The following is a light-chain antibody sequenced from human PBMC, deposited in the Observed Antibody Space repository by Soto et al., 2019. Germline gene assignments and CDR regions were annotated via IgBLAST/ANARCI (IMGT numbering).Light chain of an antibody. Sequence: EIVLTQSPGTLSLSPGERATLSCRASQNIDSNYLAWYQQKPGQAPRIIIFGASGSATSSPDWSSGSGAGTDFTLTISSLQHEDFATYYCLQDYNYPRTFGQGTKVDIK. CDR2: GAS. CDR3: LQDYNYPRT. CDR1: QNIDSNY. V-gene: IGKV3-20*01. J-gene: IGKJ1*01.